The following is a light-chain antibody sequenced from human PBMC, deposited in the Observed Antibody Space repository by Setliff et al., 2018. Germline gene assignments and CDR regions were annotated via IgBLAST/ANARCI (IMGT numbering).Light chain of an antibody. Sequence: QSALTQPPSVSGAPGQRVTISCTGSSSNIGAGYDVHWYQQLPGTAPKLLIYGNTNRPSGVPDRFSGSKSGTSASLAITGLQAEDEADYYCQSYDSSLGDVVFGGGTQRTVL. J-gene: IGLJ2*01. CDR3: QSYDSSLGDVV. V-gene: IGLV1-40*01. CDR1: SSNIGAGYD. CDR2: GNT.